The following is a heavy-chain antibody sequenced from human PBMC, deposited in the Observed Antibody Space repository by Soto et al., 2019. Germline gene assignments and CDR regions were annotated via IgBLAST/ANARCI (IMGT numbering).Heavy chain of an antibody. J-gene: IGHJ4*02. CDR2: IYSSGSA. D-gene: IGHD1-26*01. CDR1: GGSMYTYS. CDR3: ATIVGANDY. Sequence: QVHLQESGPTLLKSSETLSLTCTVSGGSMYTYSWTWIRQPAGKGLEWVGHIYSSGSANYNPSLKRRGSMSVDSSKNQFALKLNSVTAADTAVYYCATIVGANDYWGRGTLVTVSS. V-gene: IGHV4-4*07.